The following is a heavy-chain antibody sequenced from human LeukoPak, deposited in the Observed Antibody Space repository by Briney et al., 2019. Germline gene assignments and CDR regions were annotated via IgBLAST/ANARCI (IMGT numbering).Heavy chain of an antibody. Sequence: SETLSLTCDVYGGSISGYYWTWIRQSPGKGLEWIGEINHRGTTNYNPSLKSRVTISVDTSKNQFSLNLSSVTAADTAVYYCARGVIMLRGYKDGMDVWGQGTTVTV. CDR1: GGSISGYY. V-gene: IGHV4-34*01. D-gene: IGHD3-10*01. J-gene: IGHJ6*02. CDR3: ARGVIMLRGYKDGMDV. CDR2: INHRGTT.